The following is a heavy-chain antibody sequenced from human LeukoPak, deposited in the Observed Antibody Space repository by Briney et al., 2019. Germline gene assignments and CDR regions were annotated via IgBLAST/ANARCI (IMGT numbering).Heavy chain of an antibody. V-gene: IGHV3-73*01. D-gene: IGHD1-26*01. CDR2: IRSKTNNYAT. J-gene: IGHJ4*02. CDR1: GFTFSGSA. Sequence: GGSLRLSCAASGFTFSGSAMHWVRQASGKGLEWVGHIRSKTNNYATAYAASVKGRFTISRDDSKNTAYLQMNSLKTDDTVVYFCTKGKWGYPFDYWGQGTLVTVSS. CDR3: TKGKWGYPFDY.